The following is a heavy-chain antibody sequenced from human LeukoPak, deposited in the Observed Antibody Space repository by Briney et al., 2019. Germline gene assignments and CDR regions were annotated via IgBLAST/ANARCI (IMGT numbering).Heavy chain of an antibody. V-gene: IGHV3-30*02. CDR1: GCTFSSYG. D-gene: IGHD3-22*01. Sequence: PGGSLRLTCAASGCTFSSYGMHWVRQAPGKGLEWVAFIRYDGSNKYYADSVKGRFTISRDNSKNTLYLQMNSLRAEDTAVYYCATSSPRITMIVVVPGAFDIWGQGTMVTVSS. CDR2: IRYDGSNK. J-gene: IGHJ3*02. CDR3: ATSSPRITMIVVVPGAFDI.